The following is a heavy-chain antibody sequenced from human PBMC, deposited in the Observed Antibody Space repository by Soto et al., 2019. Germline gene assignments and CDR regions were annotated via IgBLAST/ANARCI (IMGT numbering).Heavy chain of an antibody. CDR3: AVSHSTRGAFDI. Sequence: GGSLRLSCAASGFTFSSYSMNWVRQAPGKGLEWVSYISSSSSTTYYADSVKGRFTISRDNAKNSLYLQMNSLRDEDTAVYYCAVSHSTRGAFDIWGQGTMVTVSS. J-gene: IGHJ3*02. D-gene: IGHD3-10*01. CDR1: GFTFSSYS. CDR2: ISSSSSTT. V-gene: IGHV3-48*02.